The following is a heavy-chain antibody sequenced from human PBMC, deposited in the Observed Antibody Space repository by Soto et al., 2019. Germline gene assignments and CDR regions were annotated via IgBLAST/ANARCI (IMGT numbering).Heavy chain of an antibody. CDR1: GFTFSGSA. Sequence: GGSLTLSCASSGFTFSGSAIHWARLASGKGLEWVGRIRSKANSYATAYAASVKGRFTISRDDSKNTAYLQMNSLKTEDTAVYYCTTHYYGLGISPGMDVWGQGTTVTVSS. V-gene: IGHV3-73*01. CDR2: IRSKANSYAT. J-gene: IGHJ6*02. CDR3: TTHYYGLGISPGMDV. D-gene: IGHD3-10*01.